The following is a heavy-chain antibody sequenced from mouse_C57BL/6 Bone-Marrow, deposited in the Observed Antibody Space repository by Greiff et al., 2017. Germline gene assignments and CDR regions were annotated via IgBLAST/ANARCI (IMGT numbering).Heavy chain of an antibody. Sequence: EVKLMESGGGLVQPGGSLKLSCAASGFTFSDYGMAWVRQAPRKGPEWVAFISNLAYSIYYADTVTGRFTISRENAKNTLYLEMSSLRSEDTAMYYCARLHYYGSSYWYFDVWGTGTTVTVSS. V-gene: IGHV5-15*01. CDR2: ISNLAYSI. CDR1: GFTFSDYG. J-gene: IGHJ1*03. CDR3: ARLHYYGSSYWYFDV. D-gene: IGHD1-1*01.